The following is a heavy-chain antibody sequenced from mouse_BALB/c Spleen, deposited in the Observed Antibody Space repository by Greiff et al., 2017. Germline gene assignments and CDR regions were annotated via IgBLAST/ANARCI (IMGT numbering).Heavy chain of an antibody. D-gene: IGHD1-2*01. CDR3: AREASYGH. CDR2: ISDGGCYT. J-gene: IGHJ2*01. CDR1: GFTFSDYY. Sequence: DVKLVESGGGLVKPGGSLKLSCAASGFTFSDYYMYWVRQTPEKRLEWVATISDGGCYTYYPDSVKGRFTISRDNAKNNLYLQMSSLKSEDTAMYYCAREASYGHWGQGTTLTVSS. V-gene: IGHV5-4*02.